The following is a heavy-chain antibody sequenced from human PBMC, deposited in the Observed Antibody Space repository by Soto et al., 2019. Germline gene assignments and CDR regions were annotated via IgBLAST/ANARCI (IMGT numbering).Heavy chain of an antibody. CDR1: GFTFSDYA. V-gene: IGHV3-23*01. CDR2: VSGRGDGT. Sequence: EILILESGGALVQPGGSLRLSCSVSGFTFSDYAMNWVRQAPGKGLEWVSAVSGRGDGTFYADSVKGRFTISRDNSKNTVYMQINSLTVDDTAVYYWAKDVEEVLPYYGRYVWGRGTTVRVSS. J-gene: IGHJ6*02. CDR3: AKDVEEVLPYYGRYV.